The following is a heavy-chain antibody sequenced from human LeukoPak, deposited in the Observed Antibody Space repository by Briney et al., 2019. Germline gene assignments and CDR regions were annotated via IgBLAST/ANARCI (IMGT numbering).Heavy chain of an antibody. CDR1: GGSISSGSYY. CDR2: IYTSGST. V-gene: IGHV4-61*02. D-gene: IGHD5-12*01. Sequence: PSETLSLTCTVSGGSISSGSYYWSWIRQPAGKGLEWIGRIYTSGSTNYNPSLKSRVTISVDTSKNQSSLKLSSVTAADTAVYYCARGGYGDAFDIWGQGTMVTVSS. J-gene: IGHJ3*02. CDR3: ARGGYGDAFDI.